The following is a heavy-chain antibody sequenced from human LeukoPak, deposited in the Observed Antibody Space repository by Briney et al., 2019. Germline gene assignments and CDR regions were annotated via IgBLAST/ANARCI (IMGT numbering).Heavy chain of an antibody. Sequence: GGSLRLSCAASGFTFTDFWMHWVRQAPGGGLVWVSRVKGDEISTLYADSVKGRFTISRENAKNTLYLQMNSLRADDTALYYCATGPYSAFEMWGQGTMVTVSS. D-gene: IGHD2-21*01. CDR1: GFTFTDFW. CDR2: VKGDEIST. CDR3: ATGPYSAFEM. V-gene: IGHV3-74*01. J-gene: IGHJ3*02.